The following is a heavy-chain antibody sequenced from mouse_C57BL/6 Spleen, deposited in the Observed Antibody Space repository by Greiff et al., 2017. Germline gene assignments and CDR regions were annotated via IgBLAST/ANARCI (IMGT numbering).Heavy chain of an antibody. Sequence: EVKLVESGGGLVKPGGSLKLSCAASGFTFSSYAMSWVRQTPEKRLEWVATISDGGSYTYYPDNVKGRFTISRDNAKNNLYLQMSHLKSEDTAMYYCARAKSFAYWGQGTLVTVSA. CDR3: ARAKSFAY. D-gene: IGHD1-2*01. J-gene: IGHJ3*01. V-gene: IGHV5-4*03. CDR1: GFTFSSYA. CDR2: ISDGGSYT.